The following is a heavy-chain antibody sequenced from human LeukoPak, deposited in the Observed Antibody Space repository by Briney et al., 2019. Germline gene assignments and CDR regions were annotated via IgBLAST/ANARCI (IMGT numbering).Heavy chain of an antibody. CDR1: GYSFTNYA. J-gene: IGHJ4*02. Sequence: ASVKVSCKASGYSFTNYAMNWVRQAPGQGLEWMGWIHPSTGNPTYAQGFTGRFVFSLDASVSTTYLQISSLKAEDTAVYFCARAFQSLGGLSLPDYWGQGTLLTVSS. CDR3: ARAFQSLGGLSLPDY. CDR2: IHPSTGNP. D-gene: IGHD3-16*02. V-gene: IGHV7-4-1*02.